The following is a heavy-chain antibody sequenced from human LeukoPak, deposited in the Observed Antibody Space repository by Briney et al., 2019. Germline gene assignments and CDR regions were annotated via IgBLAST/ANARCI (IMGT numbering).Heavy chain of an antibody. D-gene: IGHD2-15*01. J-gene: IGHJ5*02. Sequence: KSSETLSLTCTVSGGSIKSYYWSWIRQPPGKGLEGIGYIYYSGSTNYNPSLKSRVTISVDTSKNQFSLKLSSVTAADTALYYCARHLGYCGGGGCHTWFDPWGQGALVTVSS. CDR2: IYYSGST. CDR3: ARHLGYCGGGGCHTWFDP. CDR1: GGSIKSYY. V-gene: IGHV4-59*08.